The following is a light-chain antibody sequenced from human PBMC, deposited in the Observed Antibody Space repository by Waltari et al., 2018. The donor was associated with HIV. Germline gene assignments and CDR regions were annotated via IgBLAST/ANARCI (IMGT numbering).Light chain of an antibody. J-gene: IGLJ1*01. CDR2: GNS. V-gene: IGLV1-40*01. CDR3: QSYDSSLSDV. CDR1: RSNIGAGYD. Sequence: HSVLTQPPSVSGAPGQRVTISCTGSRSNIGAGYDVHWYQQLPATAPKLLIYGNSKRPSGVPDRFSGSKSGTSASLAITGLQAEDEADYYCQSYDSSLSDVFGTGTKVTVL.